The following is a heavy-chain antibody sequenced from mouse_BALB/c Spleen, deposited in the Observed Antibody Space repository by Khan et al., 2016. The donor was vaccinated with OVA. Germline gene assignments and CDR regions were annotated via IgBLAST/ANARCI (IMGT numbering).Heavy chain of an antibody. V-gene: IGHV2-6-1*01. D-gene: IGHD2-10*01. CDR1: GFSLTNYG. CDR3: ARQPYYHYNVMDY. Sequence: VQLVESGPDLVAPSQSLSITCTISGFSLTNYGVHWVRQPPGKGLEWLAVIWSDGSTTYNSALKSRLTITKDNSKSQVFLKMNSLQTDDTAIYFCARQPYYHYNVMDYWGQGTSVTVSS. J-gene: IGHJ4*01. CDR2: IWSDGST.